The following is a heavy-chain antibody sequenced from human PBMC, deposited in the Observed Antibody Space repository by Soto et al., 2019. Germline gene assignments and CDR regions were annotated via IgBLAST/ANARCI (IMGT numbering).Heavy chain of an antibody. V-gene: IGHV3-33*01. CDR2: IWYDGSNK. J-gene: IGHJ6*03. Sequence: QVQLVESGGGVVQPGRSLRLSCAASGFTFSSYGMHWVRQAPGKGLEWVAVIWYDGSNKYYADSVKGRFTISRDNSKNTLYLQMNSLRAEDTAVYYCARDYSGYYMDVWGKGTTVTVSS. CDR3: ARDYSGYYMDV. CDR1: GFTFSSYG. D-gene: IGHD4-4*01.